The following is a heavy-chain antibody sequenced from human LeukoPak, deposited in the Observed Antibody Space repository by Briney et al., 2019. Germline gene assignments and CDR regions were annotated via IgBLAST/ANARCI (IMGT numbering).Heavy chain of an antibody. Sequence: GGSLRLSCAAAGFTFNKYWMSWVRQATGKGLECVAKIKEDGSEKHYVDSVEGRFTISRDNAKNTLYLQMDSLRAEDTAVYYCARDFLHLGGWGQGTMVTVSS. V-gene: IGHV3-7*01. D-gene: IGHD3-16*01. CDR1: GFTFNKYW. J-gene: IGHJ3*01. CDR3: ARDFLHLGG. CDR2: IKEDGSEK.